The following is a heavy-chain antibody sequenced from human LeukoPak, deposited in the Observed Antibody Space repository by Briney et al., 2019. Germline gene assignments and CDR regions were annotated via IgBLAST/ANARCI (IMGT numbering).Heavy chain of an antibody. J-gene: IGHJ6*04. Sequence: GGSLRLSCAASGFTFSSYGMHWVRQAPGKGLEWVAVISYDGSNKYYADPVKGRFTISRDNSKNTLYLQMNSLRAEDTAVYYCAKPYLHSMVRGYYYYGMDVWGKGTTVTVSS. CDR3: AKPYLHSMVRGYYYYGMDV. CDR2: ISYDGSNK. D-gene: IGHD3-10*01. CDR1: GFTFSSYG. V-gene: IGHV3-30*18.